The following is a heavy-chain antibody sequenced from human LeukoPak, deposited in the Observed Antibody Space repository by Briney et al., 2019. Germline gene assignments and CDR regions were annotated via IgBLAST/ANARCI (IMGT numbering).Heavy chain of an antibody. D-gene: IGHD4-23*01. CDR1: GYSFSSYW. Sequence: GESLKISYKGSGYSFSSYWIGWVRQMPGKSLEWMGIIYPGDSDTRYSPSFQGQVTISADKSISTAYLQWSSLKASDTAMYYCARQRVYSGTSALYAFDIWGQGTMVTVSS. V-gene: IGHV5-51*01. CDR2: IYPGDSDT. CDR3: ARQRVYSGTSALYAFDI. J-gene: IGHJ3*02.